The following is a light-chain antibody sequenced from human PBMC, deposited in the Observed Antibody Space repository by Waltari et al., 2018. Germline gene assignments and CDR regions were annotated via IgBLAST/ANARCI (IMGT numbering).Light chain of an antibody. J-gene: IGLJ3*02. CDR3: SSYTRRSYWV. CDR1: SSDIGAYNF. V-gene: IGLV2-14*01. CDR2: KVN. Sequence: QSALTQPPSASGSPGQAVAISCTGTSSDIGAYNFVSWYQQHPGKAPKVMIYKVNNRPSGVSTRFSGSKSANTASLTISGLQAEDEADYYCSSYTRRSYWVFGGGTQLTVL.